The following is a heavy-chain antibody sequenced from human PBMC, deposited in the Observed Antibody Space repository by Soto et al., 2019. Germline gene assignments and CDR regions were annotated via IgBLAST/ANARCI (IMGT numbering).Heavy chain of an antibody. Sequence: SETLSLTCTVSGGSIGSYTHYWGWKRPPPGKGLEWIGSLYYSGSTYYNPYLKRRVTISVETSKNPFSLKLASVTAADTAVYYCARHVGGQRAYYYCMDVWGQGTTVTVSS. J-gene: IGHJ6*02. D-gene: IGHD3-16*01. CDR2: LYYSGST. V-gene: IGHV4-39*01. CDR1: GGSIGSYTHY. CDR3: ARHVGGQRAYYYCMDV.